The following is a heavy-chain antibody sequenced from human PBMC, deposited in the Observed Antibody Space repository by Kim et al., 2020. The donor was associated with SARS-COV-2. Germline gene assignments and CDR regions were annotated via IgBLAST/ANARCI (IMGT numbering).Heavy chain of an antibody. CDR2: IYHSGST. CDR3: ARGLLGFWSDNNWFDP. CDR1: GYSISSGYY. D-gene: IGHD3-3*01. J-gene: IGHJ5*02. V-gene: IGHV4-38-2*02. Sequence: SETLSLTCTVSGYSISSGYYWGWIRQPPGKGLEWIGSIYHSGSTYYNPSLKSRVTISVDTSKNQFSLKLSSVTAADTAVYYCARGLLGFWSDNNWFDPWG.